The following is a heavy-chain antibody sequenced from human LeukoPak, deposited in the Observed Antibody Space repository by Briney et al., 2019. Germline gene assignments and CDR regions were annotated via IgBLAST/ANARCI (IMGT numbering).Heavy chain of an antibody. CDR1: GFTFSSYG. CDR2: ISYDGSNK. D-gene: IGHD3-16*01. V-gene: IGHV3-30*18. J-gene: IGHJ4*02. CDR3: AKRGDYYFDY. Sequence: GGSLRLSCAASGFTFSSYGMHWVRQAPGKGLEWVAVISYDGSNKYYADSVKGRFTISRDNSKNTLYLQMNSLRAEDTAVYYCAKRGDYYFDYWGQGTLVTVSS.